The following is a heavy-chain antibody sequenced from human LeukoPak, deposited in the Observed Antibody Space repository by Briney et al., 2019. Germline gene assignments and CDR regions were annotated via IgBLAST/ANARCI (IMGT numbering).Heavy chain of an antibody. D-gene: IGHD3-22*01. J-gene: IGHJ4*02. CDR2: IYYSGST. V-gene: IGHV4-59*08. CDR3: ARLLENYYDSSGYYFDY. Sequence: SETLSLTCTVSGGSISSYYWSWIRQPPGKGLERIGYIYYSGSTNYNPSLKSRVTISVDTSKNQFSLKLSSVTAADTAVYYCARLLENYYDSSGYYFDYWGQGTLVTVSS. CDR1: GGSISSYY.